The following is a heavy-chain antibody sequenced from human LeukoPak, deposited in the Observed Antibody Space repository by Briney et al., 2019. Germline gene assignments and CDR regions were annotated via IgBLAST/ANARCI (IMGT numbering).Heavy chain of an antibody. D-gene: IGHD3-3*01. V-gene: IGHV4-59*01. CDR1: GGSISSYY. CDR2: TYYSGST. Sequence: PSETLSLTCTVSGGSISSYYWSWIRQPPGKGLEWIGYTYYSGSTNYNPSLKSRVTISVDTSKNQFSLKLSSVTAADTAVYYCARSITIFGVVTQTRFFDYWGQGTLVTVSS. CDR3: ARSITIFGVVTQTRFFDY. J-gene: IGHJ4*02.